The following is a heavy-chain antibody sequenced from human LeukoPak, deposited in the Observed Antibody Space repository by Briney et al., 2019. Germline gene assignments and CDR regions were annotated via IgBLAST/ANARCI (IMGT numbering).Heavy chain of an antibody. V-gene: IGHV1-18*01. CDR3: ARDLASGSYHLGGFDP. CDR1: GYTFTSYG. Sequence: GASVKVSCRASGYTFTSYGISWVRQAPGQGLEWMGWISAYNGNTNYAQKLQGRVTMTTDTSTSTAYMELRSLRSDDTAVYYCARDLASGSYHLGGFDPWGQGTLVTVSS. J-gene: IGHJ5*02. D-gene: IGHD1-26*01. CDR2: ISAYNGNT.